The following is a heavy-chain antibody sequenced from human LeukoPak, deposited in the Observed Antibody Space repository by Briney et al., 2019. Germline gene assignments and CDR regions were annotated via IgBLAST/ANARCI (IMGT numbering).Heavy chain of an antibody. CDR3: AKEPLLAVAYFDY. V-gene: IGHV3-23*01. J-gene: IGHJ4*02. CDR1: GFTFSSYG. CDR2: ISGSGGNT. D-gene: IGHD6-19*01. Sequence: GGSLRLSCAASGFTFSSYGMSWVRQAPGKGLEWVSVISGSGGNTYYADSVKGRITISRDNSKNTLYLQMNSLRAEDTAVYYCAKEPLLAVAYFDYWGQGTLVTVSS.